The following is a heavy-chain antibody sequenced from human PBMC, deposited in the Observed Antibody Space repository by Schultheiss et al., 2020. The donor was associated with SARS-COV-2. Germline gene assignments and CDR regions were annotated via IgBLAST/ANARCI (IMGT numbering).Heavy chain of an antibody. V-gene: IGHV4-39*01. J-gene: IGHJ4*02. CDR2: IYYSGST. CDR3: ATGDGYKRGLLDY. CDR1: GGSISSSSYY. Sequence: SETLSLTCTVSGGSISSSSYYWGWIRQPPGKGLEWIGSIYYSGSTYYNPSLKSRVTISVDTSKNQFSLKLSSVTAADTAVYYCATGDGYKRGLLDYWGQGTLVTVSS. D-gene: IGHD5-24*01.